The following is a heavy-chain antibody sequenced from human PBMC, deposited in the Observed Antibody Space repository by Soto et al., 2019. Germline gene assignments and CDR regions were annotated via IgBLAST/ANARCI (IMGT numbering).Heavy chain of an antibody. Sequence: SETLSFTCTVSGASISGFYWSWIRKSAGKGLEWIGRTYATGITDYNPSLKSRVMMSVDKSKKQFSMKLRSVTAADTAVYYCVRDGTKTLRDSFDAWGQGILVTVSS. CDR1: GASISGFY. V-gene: IGHV4-4*07. D-gene: IGHD1-1*01. CDR3: VRDGTKTLRDSFDA. CDR2: TYATGIT. J-gene: IGHJ5*02.